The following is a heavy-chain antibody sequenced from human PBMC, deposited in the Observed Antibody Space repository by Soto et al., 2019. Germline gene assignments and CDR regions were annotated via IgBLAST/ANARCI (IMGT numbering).Heavy chain of an antibody. D-gene: IGHD6-6*01. CDR2: IYYSGST. Sequence: SETLSLTCTVSGGSINNHYWSWIRQPPGKGLEWIGYIYYSGSTYYNPSLKSRVTISVDTSKNQFSLKLSSVTAADTAVYYCARTPYSSSSLLGAFDIWGQGTMVTVSS. CDR1: GGSINNHY. V-gene: IGHV4-59*11. J-gene: IGHJ3*02. CDR3: ARTPYSSSSLLGAFDI.